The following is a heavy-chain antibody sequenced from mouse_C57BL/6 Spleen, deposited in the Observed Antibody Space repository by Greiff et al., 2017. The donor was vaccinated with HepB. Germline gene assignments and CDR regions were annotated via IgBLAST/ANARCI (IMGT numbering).Heavy chain of an antibody. D-gene: IGHD1-1*01. J-gene: IGHJ4*01. CDR1: GYTFTSYW. V-gene: IGHV1-69*01. CDR2: IDPSDSYT. Sequence: QVQLQQPGAELVMPGASVKLSCKASGYTFTSYWMHWVKQRPGQGLEWIGEIDPSDSYTNYNQKFKGKSTLTVDKSSSTAYMQLSSLTSEDSAVYYCARDGSSRYAMDYWGQGTSVTVSS. CDR3: ARDGSSRYAMDY.